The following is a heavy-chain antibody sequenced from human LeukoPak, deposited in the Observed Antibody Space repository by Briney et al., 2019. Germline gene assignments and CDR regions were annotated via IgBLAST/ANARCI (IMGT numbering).Heavy chain of an antibody. CDR1: GFTFTSSA. J-gene: IGHJ5*02. Sequence: ASVKVSCKASGFTFTSSAVQWVRQARGQRLEWIGWIVVGSGNTNYAQKFQERVTITRDMSTSTAYMELSSLRSEDTAVYYCAADPGLLWFGEWLEKFDPWGQGTLVTVSS. CDR2: IVVGSGNT. CDR3: AADPGLLWFGEWLEKFDP. V-gene: IGHV1-58*01. D-gene: IGHD3-10*01.